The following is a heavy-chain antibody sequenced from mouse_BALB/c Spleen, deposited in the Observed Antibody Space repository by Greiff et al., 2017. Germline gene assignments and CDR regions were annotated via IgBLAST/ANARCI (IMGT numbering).Heavy chain of an antibody. J-gene: IGHJ3*01. Sequence: DVQLVESGGGLVKPGGSLKLSCAASGFTFSSYAMSWVRQTPEKRLEWVASISSGGSTSYPDSVKGRFTISRDNARNILYLQMSRLRSEDTAMYYCAREDYDYAWFAYWGQGTLVTVSA. CDR1: GFTFSSYA. CDR2: ISSGGST. V-gene: IGHV5-6-5*01. D-gene: IGHD2-4*01. CDR3: AREDYDYAWFAY.